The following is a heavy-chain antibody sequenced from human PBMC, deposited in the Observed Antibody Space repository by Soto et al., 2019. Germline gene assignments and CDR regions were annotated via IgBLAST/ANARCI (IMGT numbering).Heavy chain of an antibody. CDR1: GYSFTSYW. CDR2: IYPGDSDT. Sequence: PGESLKISCKGSGYSFTSYWIGWVRQMPGKGLEWMGIIYPGDSDTRYSPSFQGQVTISADKSISTAYLQWSSLKASDTAMYYCARHAGGIAARPEALSWGQGTLVTVSS. J-gene: IGHJ4*02. CDR3: ARHAGGIAARPEALS. D-gene: IGHD6-6*01. V-gene: IGHV5-51*01.